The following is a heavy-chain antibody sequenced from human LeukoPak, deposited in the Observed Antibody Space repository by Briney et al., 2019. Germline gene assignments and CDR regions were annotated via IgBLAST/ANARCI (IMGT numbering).Heavy chain of an antibody. CDR1: GGSISSYY. D-gene: IGHD3-22*01. Sequence: SETLSLTCTVSGGSISSYYWSWIRQPPGKGLEWIGYIYYSGSTNYNPSLKSRVTISVDTSKNQFSLKLSSVTAADTAVYYCAREGGEAYYYDSSGEAFDIWGQGTMVTVSS. V-gene: IGHV4-59*01. CDR2: IYYSGST. CDR3: AREGGEAYYYDSSGEAFDI. J-gene: IGHJ3*02.